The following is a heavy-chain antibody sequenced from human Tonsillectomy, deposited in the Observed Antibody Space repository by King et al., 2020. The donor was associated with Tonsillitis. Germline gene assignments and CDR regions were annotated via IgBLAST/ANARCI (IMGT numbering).Heavy chain of an antibody. J-gene: IGHJ3*02. CDR2: IYPGDSDT. V-gene: IGHV5-51*01. CDR1: GYSFTSYW. D-gene: IGHD1-26*01. CDR3: ARPELPKYSGSCHDAFDI. Sequence: QLVQSGAEVKKPGESLKISCKGSGYSFTSYWIGWVRQMPGKGLERMGIIYPGDSDTRYSPSFQGQVTISADKSISTAYLQWSSLKASDTAMYYCARPELPKYSGSCHDAFDIWGQGTMVTVAS.